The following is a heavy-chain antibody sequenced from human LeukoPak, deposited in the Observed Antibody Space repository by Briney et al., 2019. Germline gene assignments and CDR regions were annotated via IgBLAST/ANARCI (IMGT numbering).Heavy chain of an antibody. Sequence: PGGSLRLSCAASGFTFSSYAMHWVRQAPGKGLEYVSAISSNGGSTYYANSVKGRFTISRGNSKNTLYLQMGSLRAEDMAVYYCARSDTAMVREPNYFDYWGQGTLVTVSS. CDR2: ISSNGGST. CDR1: GFTFSSYA. V-gene: IGHV3-64*01. D-gene: IGHD5-18*01. CDR3: ARSDTAMVREPNYFDY. J-gene: IGHJ4*02.